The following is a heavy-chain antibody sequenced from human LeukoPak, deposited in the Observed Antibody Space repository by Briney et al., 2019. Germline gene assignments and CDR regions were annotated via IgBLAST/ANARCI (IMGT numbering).Heavy chain of an antibody. CDR2: INPNSGGT. J-gene: IGHJ3*02. D-gene: IGHD3-22*01. Sequence: ASVKVSCKASGYTFTSYGISWVRQAPGQGLEWMGWINPNSGGTNYAQKFQGWVTMTRDTSISTAYMELSRLRSDDTAVYYCARELVAYYYDSSGYPDAFDIWGQGTMVTVSS. V-gene: IGHV1-2*04. CDR1: GYTFTSYG. CDR3: ARELVAYYYDSSGYPDAFDI.